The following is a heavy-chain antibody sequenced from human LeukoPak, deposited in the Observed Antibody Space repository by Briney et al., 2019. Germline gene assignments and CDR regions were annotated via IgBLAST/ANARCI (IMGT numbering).Heavy chain of an antibody. CDR2: ISSSSSYT. Sequence: PGVSLRLSCAASGFTFSDYYMSWIRQAPGKGLEWVSYISSSSSYTNYADSVKGRFTISRDNAKNSLYLQMNSLRAEDTAVYYCARDNDGSGSYWFDYWGQGTLVTVSS. CDR1: GFTFSDYY. CDR3: ARDNDGSGSYWFDY. V-gene: IGHV3-11*06. J-gene: IGHJ4*02. D-gene: IGHD3-10*01.